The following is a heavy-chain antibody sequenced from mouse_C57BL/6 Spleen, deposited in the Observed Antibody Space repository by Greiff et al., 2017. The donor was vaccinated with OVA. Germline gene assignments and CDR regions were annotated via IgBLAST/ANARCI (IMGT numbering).Heavy chain of an antibody. CDR2: IRNKANGYTT. Sequence: EVQRVESGGGLVQPGGSLSLSCAASGFTFTDYYMSWVRQPPGKALEWLGFIRNKANGYTTEYSASVKGRFTISRDNSQSILYLQMNALRAEDSATYYCARYSSYNWYFDVWGTGTTVTVSS. CDR1: GFTFTDYY. CDR3: ARYSSYNWYFDV. J-gene: IGHJ1*03. V-gene: IGHV7-3*01. D-gene: IGHD1-1*01.